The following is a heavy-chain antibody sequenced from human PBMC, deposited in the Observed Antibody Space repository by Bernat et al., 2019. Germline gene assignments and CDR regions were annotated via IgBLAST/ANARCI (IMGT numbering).Heavy chain of an antibody. CDR2: IRSKAYGGTT. J-gene: IGHJ4*02. CDR1: GFTFGDYA. D-gene: IGHD3-9*01. CDR3: TREGRYHRVGYFDY. Sequence: EVQLVESGGGLVQPGRSLRLSCTASGFTFGDYAMSWFRQAPGKGLEWVGFIRSKAYGGTTEYAASVKGRFTISRDDSKSIAYLQMNSLKTEDTAVYYCTREGRYHRVGYFDYWGQGTLVTVSS. V-gene: IGHV3-49*03.